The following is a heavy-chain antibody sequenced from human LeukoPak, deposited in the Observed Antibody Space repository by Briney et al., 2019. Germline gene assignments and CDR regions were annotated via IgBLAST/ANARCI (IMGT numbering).Heavy chain of an antibody. D-gene: IGHD2-15*01. CDR1: GFTFSSYS. CDR2: ISSSSSYI. Sequence: PGGSLRLSCAASGFTFSSYSMNWVRQAPGKGLEWVSSISSSSSYIYYADSVKGRFTISRDNAKNSLYLQMNSLRAEDTAVYYCARDGDGYCSGGSRYHYFDYWGQGTLVTVSS. V-gene: IGHV3-21*01. CDR3: ARDGDGYCSGGSRYHYFDY. J-gene: IGHJ4*02.